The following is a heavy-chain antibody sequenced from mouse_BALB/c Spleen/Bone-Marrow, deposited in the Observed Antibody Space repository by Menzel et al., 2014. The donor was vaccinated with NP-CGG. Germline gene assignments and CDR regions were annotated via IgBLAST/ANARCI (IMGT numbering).Heavy chain of an antibody. D-gene: IGHD1-1*01. CDR2: INPYNGGT. CDR3: PTYYGSGWYFDV. Sequence: VQLKQSGPELVKPGASMKISCKASGYSFTDYTMTWVKQSHGKNLEWIGLINPYNGGTGYNQKFKGKATLTVDKSSSTAYMDLLSLTSEDSAVYYCPTYYGSGWYFDVWGAGTTVTVSS. J-gene: IGHJ1*01. V-gene: IGHV1-26*01. CDR1: GYSFTDYT.